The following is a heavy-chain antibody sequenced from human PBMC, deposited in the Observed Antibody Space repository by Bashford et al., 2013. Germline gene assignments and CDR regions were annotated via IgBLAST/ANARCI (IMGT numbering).Heavy chain of an antibody. V-gene: IGHV3-23*01. CDR1: GFAFSTSP. CDR3: ARGTCTNACCYALA. Sequence: GSLRLSCAASGFAFSTSPMTWVRQAPGKGLEWVSDISAASTHIYYAESVKGRFTISRDNSKNTVFLQMNSLRAEDTATYYCARGTCTNACCYALAWGQGTLVTVSS. D-gene: IGHD2-2*01. CDR2: ISAASTHI. J-gene: IGHJ4*02.